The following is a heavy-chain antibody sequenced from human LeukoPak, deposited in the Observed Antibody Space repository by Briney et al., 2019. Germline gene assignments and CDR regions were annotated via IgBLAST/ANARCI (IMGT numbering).Heavy chain of an antibody. Sequence: ASVKVSCKASGYTFTSYAMHWVRQAPGQRLEWMGWINAGNGNTKYSQKFQGRVTITRDTSASTAYMELSSLRSEDTAVYYCARAAAPYYSYGMDVCGQRTTVTVSS. D-gene: IGHD6-25*01. CDR3: ARAAAPYYSYGMDV. CDR2: INAGNGNT. CDR1: GYTFTSYA. V-gene: IGHV1-3*01. J-gene: IGHJ6*02.